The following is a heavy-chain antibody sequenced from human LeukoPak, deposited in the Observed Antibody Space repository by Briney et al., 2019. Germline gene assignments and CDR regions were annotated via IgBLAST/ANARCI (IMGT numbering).Heavy chain of an antibody. CDR2: IFHSGNT. V-gene: IGHV4-59*01. CDR1: GGSISGYF. J-gene: IGHJ4*02. Sequence: SETLSLTCTVSGGSISGYFWSWIRQPPGEGLEYIGYIFHSGNTNYSPSLRSRVTMSVDTSKNQFSLMLTSVTAADTAVYYCARFTNCGGDCHSLGYWGQGTLVTVSS. D-gene: IGHD2-21*02. CDR3: ARFTNCGGDCHSLGY.